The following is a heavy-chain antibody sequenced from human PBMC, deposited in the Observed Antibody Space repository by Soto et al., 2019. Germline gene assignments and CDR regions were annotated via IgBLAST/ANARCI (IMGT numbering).Heavy chain of an antibody. D-gene: IGHD5-18*01. Sequence: GESLKISCEASGYSFTSYWISWVRQMPGKGLEWMGRIDPSDSYTNYSPSFQGHVTISADKSISTAYLQWSSLKASDTAMYYCARLTSYGYYFDYWGQGTLVTVS. V-gene: IGHV5-10-1*01. CDR1: GYSFTSYW. CDR3: ARLTSYGYYFDY. J-gene: IGHJ4*02. CDR2: IDPSDSYT.